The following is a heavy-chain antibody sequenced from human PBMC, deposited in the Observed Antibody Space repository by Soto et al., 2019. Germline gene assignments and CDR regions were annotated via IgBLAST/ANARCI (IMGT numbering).Heavy chain of an antibody. D-gene: IGHD3-10*01. J-gene: IGHJ4*02. CDR3: ARDAGVRGAIIDYLDS. CDR1: GFTFHNFG. CDR2: IWYDGDNK. V-gene: IGHV3-33*08. Sequence: GGSLRLSCVGSGFTFHNFGMHWVRQAPHKGLEWVGIIWYDGDNKFYGDSVKGRFIISRDNSKNTLYLQMNDLRTDDTAIYYCARDAGVRGAIIDYLDSWGQGILVTVSS.